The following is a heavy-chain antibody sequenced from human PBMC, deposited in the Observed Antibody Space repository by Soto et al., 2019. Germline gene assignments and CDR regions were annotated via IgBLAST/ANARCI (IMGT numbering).Heavy chain of an antibody. CDR3: ARDRGYGGNSALDY. V-gene: IGHV3-33*01. CDR2: IWYDGSNK. CDR1: GFTFSSYG. D-gene: IGHD2-21*02. J-gene: IGHJ4*02. Sequence: QVQLVESGGGVVQPGRSLRLSCAASGFTFSSYGMHWVRQAPGKGLEWVAVIWYDGSNKYYADSVKGRFTISRDNSKNTLYLQMNSLRAEDTAVYYCARDRGYGGNSALDYWGQGTLVTVSS.